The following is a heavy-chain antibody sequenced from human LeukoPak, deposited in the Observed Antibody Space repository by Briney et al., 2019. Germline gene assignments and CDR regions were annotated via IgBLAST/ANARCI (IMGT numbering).Heavy chain of an antibody. CDR3: ARDLGSLRPPNDAFDI. J-gene: IGHJ3*02. D-gene: IGHD4-17*01. CDR2: IIPIFGTA. Sequence: GASVEVSCKASGGTFSSYAISWVRQAPGQGLEWMGGIIPIFGTANYAQKFQGRVTITADESTSTAYMELSSLRSEDTAVYYCARDLGSLRPPNDAFDIWGQGTMVTVSS. CDR1: GGTFSSYA. V-gene: IGHV1-69*01.